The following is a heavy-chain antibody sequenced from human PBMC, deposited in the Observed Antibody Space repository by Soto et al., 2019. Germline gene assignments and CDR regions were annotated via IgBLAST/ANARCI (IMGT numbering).Heavy chain of an antibody. CDR3: ARGQSSLLLDC. V-gene: IGHV4-34*01. D-gene: IGHD2-8*02. CDR1: GGSFSGYY. CDR2: INHSGST. J-gene: IGHJ4*02. Sequence: SETLSLTCAVYGGSFSGYYWSWFRQPPGKGLEWIGEINHSGSTNYNPSLKSRVTISVDTSKNQFSLKLSSVTAADTAVYYCARGQSSLLLDCWGQGVLVTVSS.